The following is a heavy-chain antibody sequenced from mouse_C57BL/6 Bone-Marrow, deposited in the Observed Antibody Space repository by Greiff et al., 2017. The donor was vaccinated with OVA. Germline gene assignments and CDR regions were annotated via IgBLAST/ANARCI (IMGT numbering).Heavy chain of an antibody. D-gene: IGHD2-1*01. CDR3: ARNYYGNYVDY. V-gene: IGHV1-59*01. Sequence: VQLQQPGAELVRPGTSVKLSCKASGYTFTSYWMHWVKQRPGQGLEWIGVIDPSDSYTNYNQKFKGKATLTVDTSSSTAYMQLSSLTSEDAAVYYCARNYYGNYVDYWGQGTTLTVSS. CDR1: GYTFTSYW. J-gene: IGHJ2*01. CDR2: IDPSDSYT.